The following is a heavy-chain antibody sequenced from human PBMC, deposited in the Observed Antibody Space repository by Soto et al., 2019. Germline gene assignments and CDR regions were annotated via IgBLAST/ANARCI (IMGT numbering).Heavy chain of an antibody. CDR3: ARDRGGSGEGYKIHYYLSAMDV. CDR2: ISHDGSNK. J-gene: IGHJ6*02. D-gene: IGHD3-16*01. Sequence: QVQLVESGGGVVQPGRSLRLSCAASGFFFSSYTMHWVRQAQGKGLEWVAAISHDGSNKYYADSVKGRFIISRDNSKNTLYLKINSLRAKETAVDYCARDRGGSGEGYKIHYYLSAMDVWGQGTTVTVSS. CDR1: GFFFSSYT. V-gene: IGHV3-30*03.